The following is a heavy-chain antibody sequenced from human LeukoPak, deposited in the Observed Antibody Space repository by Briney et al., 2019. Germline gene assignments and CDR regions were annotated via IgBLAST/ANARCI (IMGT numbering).Heavy chain of an antibody. Sequence: GGSLRLSCAASGFTFSSHGMNWVRQAPGKGLEWVSGISPNGVITYYADSVKGRFTISRNNSKGTVYLQMNSLRPEDTAVYYCAKDDAWLQYGNWGRGTLVTVSS. CDR2: ISPNGVIT. V-gene: IGHV3-23*01. D-gene: IGHD5-24*01. J-gene: IGHJ4*02. CDR3: AKDDAWLQYGN. CDR1: GFTFSSHG.